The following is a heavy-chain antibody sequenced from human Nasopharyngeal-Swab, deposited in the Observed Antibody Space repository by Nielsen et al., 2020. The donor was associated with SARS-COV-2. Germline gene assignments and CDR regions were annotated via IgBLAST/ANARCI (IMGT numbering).Heavy chain of an antibody. D-gene: IGHD3-10*01. V-gene: IGHV3-11*06. CDR2: IGGSGGST. Sequence: GESLKISCAASGFTVSTNYMSWVRQAPGKGLEWVSTIGGSGGSTNYADSVKGRFTISRDNAKNSLYLQMNNLRAEDTAVYYCARSTNPAFGYWGQGTLVTVSS. CDR3: ARSTNPAFGY. CDR1: GFTVSTNY. J-gene: IGHJ4*02.